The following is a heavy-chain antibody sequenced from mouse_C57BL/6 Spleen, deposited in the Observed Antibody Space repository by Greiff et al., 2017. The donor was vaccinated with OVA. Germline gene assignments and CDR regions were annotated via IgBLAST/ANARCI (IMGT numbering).Heavy chain of an antibody. CDR3: AREGLPGGSPAWFAY. CDR1: GYSITSGYY. J-gene: IGHJ3*01. D-gene: IGHD1-1*01. CDR2: ISYDGSN. V-gene: IGHV3-6*01. Sequence: EVQLQESGPGLVKPSQSLSLTCSVTGYSITSGYYWNWIRQFPGNKLEWMGYISYDGSNNYNPSLKNRISITRDTSKNQFFLKLNSVTTEDTATYYCAREGLPGGSPAWFAYWGQGTLVTVSA.